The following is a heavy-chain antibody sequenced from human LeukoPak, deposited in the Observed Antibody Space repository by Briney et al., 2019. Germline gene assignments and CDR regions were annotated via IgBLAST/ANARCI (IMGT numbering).Heavy chain of an antibody. V-gene: IGHV3-23*01. J-gene: IGHJ5*02. CDR1: GFIFSNYG. Sequence: GGSLRLSCVASGFIFSNYGMSWVRQVPGKGLEWVSSVRVDGHTTFYADSVKGRFTISRDNSKNTLYLQMNSLRAEDTAVYYCASGGLLAFDPWGQGTLVTVSS. CDR2: VRVDGHTT. CDR3: ASGGLLAFDP. D-gene: IGHD5-12*01.